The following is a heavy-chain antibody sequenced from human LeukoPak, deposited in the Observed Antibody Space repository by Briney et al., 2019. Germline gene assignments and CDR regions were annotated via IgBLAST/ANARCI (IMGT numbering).Heavy chain of an antibody. D-gene: IGHD3-10*01. J-gene: IGHJ4*02. V-gene: IGHV1-8*01. CDR1: GYTFTSYD. Sequence: GASVKVSCKASGYTFTSYDINWVRQATGQGLEWMGWMNPNSGNTGFAQKFQGRVTLTRNTSMNTAYMELSSLTSDDTAVYYWAIHRGESNYWYSDYWGQGTLVTVSS. CDR3: AIHRGESNYWYSDY. CDR2: MNPNSGNT.